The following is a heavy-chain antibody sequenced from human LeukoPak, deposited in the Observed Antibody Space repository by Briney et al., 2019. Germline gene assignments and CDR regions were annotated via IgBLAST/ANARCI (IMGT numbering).Heavy chain of an antibody. CDR2: ISGSGGST. V-gene: IGHV3-23*01. D-gene: IGHD2-15*01. CDR1: GFTFSSYA. CDR3: AKDEWRSEYQVSPQH. J-gene: IGHJ1*01. Sequence: PGGSLRLSCAASGFTFSSYAMSWVRQAPGKGLEGVSVISGSGGSTSYADSVKGRFTISRDNSKNTLYLQMNSLRAEDTAVYYCAKDEWRSEYQVSPQHWGQGTLVTVSS.